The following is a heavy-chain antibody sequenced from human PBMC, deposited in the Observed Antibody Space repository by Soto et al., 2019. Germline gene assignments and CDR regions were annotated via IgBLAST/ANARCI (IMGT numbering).Heavy chain of an antibody. D-gene: IGHD6-13*01. CDR1: GYTFTSYG. CDR2: ISAYNGNT. V-gene: IGHV1-18*01. CDR3: ARGGSSFGRVVIWFDP. J-gene: IGHJ5*02. Sequence: GASVKVSCKASGYTFTSYGISWVRQAPGQGLEWMGWISAYNGNTNYAQKLQGRVTISVDTSKNQFSLKLSSVTAADTAVYYCARGGSSFGRVVIWFDPWGQGTLVTVSS.